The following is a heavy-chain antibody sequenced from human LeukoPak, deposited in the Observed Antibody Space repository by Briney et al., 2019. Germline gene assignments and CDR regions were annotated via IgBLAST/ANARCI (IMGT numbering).Heavy chain of an antibody. CDR1: GFTFSSYS. V-gene: IGHV3-48*01. Sequence: GGSLRLYCAASGFTFSSYSMNWVRQAPGKGLEWISYITSSSGAIYYADSVKCRFTISRDNAKSSLYLQMNGLRAEDTAVYYCTRVEYGDYPGDYWGQGTLVTVSS. CDR2: ITSSSGAI. D-gene: IGHD4-17*01. CDR3: TRVEYGDYPGDY. J-gene: IGHJ4*02.